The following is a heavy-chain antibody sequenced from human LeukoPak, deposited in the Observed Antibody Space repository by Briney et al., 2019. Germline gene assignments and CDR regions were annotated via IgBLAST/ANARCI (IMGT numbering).Heavy chain of an antibody. D-gene: IGHD6-13*01. CDR1: GFPFSSYW. CDR3: AKDSKVAAADYFFDY. J-gene: IGHJ4*02. Sequence: EGSLRLSCVASGFPFSSYWMTWVRQAPGKGLEWVAVIATDGRDKKYADSVKGRFTISRDNSKNTLYLEMNSLRPEDTAVYHCAKDSKVAAADYFFDYWGQGTLVTVSS. CDR2: IATDGRDK. V-gene: IGHV3-30*18.